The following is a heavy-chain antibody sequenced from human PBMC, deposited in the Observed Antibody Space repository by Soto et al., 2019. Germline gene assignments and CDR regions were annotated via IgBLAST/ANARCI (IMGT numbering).Heavy chain of an antibody. V-gene: IGHV3-48*03. CDR2: ISSIGSTI. CDR3: ARDRQWLFLDAFDI. CDR1: VFTFISYE. D-gene: IGHD6-19*01. J-gene: IGHJ3*02. Sequence: GGALRLSCAPSVFTFISYEMNWVRQAPGKGLEWVSYISSIGSTIYYADSVKGRFTISRDNAKNSLYLQMNSLRAEDTAVYYCARDRQWLFLDAFDIWGQGTMVTVSS.